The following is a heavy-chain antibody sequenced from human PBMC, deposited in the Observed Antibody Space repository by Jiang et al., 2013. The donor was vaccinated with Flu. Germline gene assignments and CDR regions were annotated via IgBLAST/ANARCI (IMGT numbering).Heavy chain of an antibody. D-gene: IGHD3-22*01. J-gene: IGHJ6*03. CDR1: GYTFTNYG. CDR2: ISAYNGNT. Sequence: SGAEVKKPGASVKVSCKASGYTFTNYGINWVRQAPGQGLEWLGWISAYNGNTNYAQNFQGRVTMTTDTSTSTAYMELRSLRSDDTAVYYCARDYFDTSGYLTNYFMDVWGKGTTVTVSS. V-gene: IGHV1-18*01. CDR3: ARDYFDTSGYLTNYFMDV.